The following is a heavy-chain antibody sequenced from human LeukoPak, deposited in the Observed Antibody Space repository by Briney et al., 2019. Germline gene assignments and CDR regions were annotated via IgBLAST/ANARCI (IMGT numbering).Heavy chain of an antibody. CDR1: GGSFSGYY. Sequence: PSETLSLTCAVYGGSFSGYYWSWIRQPPGKGLEWIGEINHSGSTNYNSSLKSRVTISVDTSKSQFSLKLSSVTAADTAVYYCASHPGSGSYFLDYWGQGTLVTVSS. CDR3: ASHPGSGSYFLDY. V-gene: IGHV4-34*01. D-gene: IGHD3-10*01. CDR2: INHSGST. J-gene: IGHJ4*02.